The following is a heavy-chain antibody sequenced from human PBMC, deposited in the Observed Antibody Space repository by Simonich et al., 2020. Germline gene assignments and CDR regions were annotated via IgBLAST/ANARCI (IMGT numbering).Heavy chain of an antibody. J-gene: IGHJ6*02. D-gene: IGHD6-13*01. CDR3: ARVGYSNYYYYGMDV. CDR1: GYSTNSGNY. CDR2: IYHSGIT. V-gene: IGHV4-38-2*01. Sequence: QVQLQESGPGLVKPSETLSLTCAVSGYSTNSGNYWGWIRQPPGKVLEWIGSIYHSGITSYTPSIKSRCTISVDTSKNQFSRKLSSVTAADTAVYYCARVGYSNYYYYGMDVWGQGTTVTVSS.